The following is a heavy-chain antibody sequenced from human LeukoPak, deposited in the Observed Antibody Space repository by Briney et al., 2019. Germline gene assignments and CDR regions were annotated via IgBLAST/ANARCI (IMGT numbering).Heavy chain of an antibody. CDR1: GFTFSSYW. CDR2: IKQDGSEK. V-gene: IGHV3-7*01. Sequence: GGSLRLSCAASGFTFSSYWMSWVRQAPGKGLEWVANIKQDGSEKYYVDSVKGRFTISRDNAKNSLYLQMNSLRAEDTAVYYCARDSDGSGSYYKGLDYWGQGTLVTVSS. D-gene: IGHD3-10*01. J-gene: IGHJ4*02. CDR3: ARDSDGSGSYYKGLDY.